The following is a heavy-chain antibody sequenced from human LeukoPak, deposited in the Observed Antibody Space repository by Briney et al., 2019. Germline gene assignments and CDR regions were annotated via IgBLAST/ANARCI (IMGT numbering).Heavy chain of an antibody. Sequence: PSQTLALTCTVSGGSISSGDYYWSWIRQPPWKGLEWIGYIYYSGSTYYNPSLKSRVTISVDTSKNQFSLKLSSVTAADTAVYYCARGAVNTIFDPWGQGTLVTVSS. J-gene: IGHJ5*02. V-gene: IGHV4-30-4*08. CDR1: GGSISSGDYY. CDR3: ARGAVNTIFDP. D-gene: IGHD4-17*01. CDR2: IYYSGST.